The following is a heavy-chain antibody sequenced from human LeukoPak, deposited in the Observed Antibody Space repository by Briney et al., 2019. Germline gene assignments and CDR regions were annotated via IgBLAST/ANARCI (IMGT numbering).Heavy chain of an antibody. CDR2: IYHSGST. Sequence: PSETLSLTCAVSGGSISSSNWWSWVRQPPGKGLEWIGEIYHSGSTNYNPSLKSRVTISVDKSKNQFSLKLSSVTAADTAVYYCARSGSGWFGGAFDTWGQGTMVTVSS. J-gene: IGHJ3*02. D-gene: IGHD6-19*01. CDR3: ARSGSGWFGGAFDT. V-gene: IGHV4-4*02. CDR1: GGSISSSNW.